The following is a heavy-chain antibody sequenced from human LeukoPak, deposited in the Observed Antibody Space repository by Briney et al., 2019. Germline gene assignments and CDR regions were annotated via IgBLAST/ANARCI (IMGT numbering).Heavy chain of an antibody. CDR2: ISGGIT. Sequence: GGSLRLSCAASGFTFSTYALSWVRQAPGKGLEWVSAISGGITYYADSVKGRFTISRDNSKNTLYLQMNSLRAEDTAVHYCAKEYCSSTTCYGCFDYWGQGTLVTVSS. CDR3: AKEYCSSTTCYGCFDY. D-gene: IGHD2-2*01. V-gene: IGHV3-23*01. CDR1: GFTFSTYA. J-gene: IGHJ4*02.